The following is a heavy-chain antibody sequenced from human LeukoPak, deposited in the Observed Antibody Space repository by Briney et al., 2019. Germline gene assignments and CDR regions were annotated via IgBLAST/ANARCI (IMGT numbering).Heavy chain of an antibody. CDR3: ARTSVVTAMPFDY. V-gene: IGHV4-59*01. CDR1: GGSISSYY. CDR2: IYYSGST. D-gene: IGHD2-21*02. J-gene: IGHJ4*02. Sequence: SETLSLTCTVSGGSISSYYWSWIRQPPGKGLEWIGYIYYSGSTNYNPSLKSRVTISVDTSKNQFSLKLTSVTAADTAVYYCARTSVVTAMPFDYWGQGTLVTVSS.